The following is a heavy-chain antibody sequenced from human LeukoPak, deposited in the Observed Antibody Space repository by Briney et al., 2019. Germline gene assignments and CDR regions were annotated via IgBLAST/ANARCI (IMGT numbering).Heavy chain of an antibody. D-gene: IGHD3-22*01. V-gene: IGHV3-7*01. Sequence: GGSLRLSCAASGFTLNNYWMGWVRQAPGRGLEWVANINQDGSEKYYVDSVKGRFTISRDNAKNTLYLQMNGLRAEDTAVYYCSRSAYYDGSGNYYDYWGQGTLVTVSS. CDR3: SRSAYYDGSGNYYDY. J-gene: IGHJ4*02. CDR2: INQDGSEK. CDR1: GFTLNNYW.